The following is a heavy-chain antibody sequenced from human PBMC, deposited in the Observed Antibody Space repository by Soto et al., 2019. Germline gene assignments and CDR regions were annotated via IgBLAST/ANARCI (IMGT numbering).Heavy chain of an antibody. D-gene: IGHD1-1*01. CDR1: GLTCRSYA. V-gene: IGHV3-23*01. J-gene: IGHJ2*01. Sequence: GGSVRLSCGTSGLTCRSYAMGWVRQGPGKEQEWISTITGSGSSAYYAASVKGRFTISRDNSKNTLYLQMDSLSADETAVYFYANFVSSSCDHPNYFFDLWARGTLVTGSS. CDR3: ANFVSSSCDHPNYFFDL. CDR2: ITGSGSSA.